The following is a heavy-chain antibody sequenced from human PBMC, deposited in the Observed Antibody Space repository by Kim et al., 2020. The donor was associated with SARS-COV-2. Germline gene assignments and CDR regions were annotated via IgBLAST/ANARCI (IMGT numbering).Heavy chain of an antibody. J-gene: IGHJ5*02. Sequence: ADSVKGRFTISRDNSKNTLYLQMNSLRAEDTAVYYCATVPAAIFDNWFDPWGQGTLVTVSS. V-gene: IGHV3-30*01. CDR3: ATVPAAIFDNWFDP. D-gene: IGHD2-2*02.